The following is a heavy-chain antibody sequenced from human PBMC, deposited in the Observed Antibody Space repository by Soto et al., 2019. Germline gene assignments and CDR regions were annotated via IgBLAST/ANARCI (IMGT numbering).Heavy chain of an antibody. CDR2: ISGSTTYT. CDR1: GFRFNDYY. D-gene: IGHD2-8*02. J-gene: IGHJ4*02. Sequence: GGSLRLSCAASGFRFNDYYMSWIRRAPGKGLEWVSYISGSTTYTNYADSVKGRFTISRDSAKNSLYLQMNSLRAEDTAVYYCARDSTGGPHYFHYWGQGTLVTVSS. V-gene: IGHV3-11*06. CDR3: ARDSTGGPHYFHY.